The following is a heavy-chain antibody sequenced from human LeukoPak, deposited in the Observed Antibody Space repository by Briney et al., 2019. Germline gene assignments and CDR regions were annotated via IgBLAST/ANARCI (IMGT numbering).Heavy chain of an antibody. Sequence: ASVKVSCKASGYTFTSYYMHWVRQATGQGLEWMGWMNPNSGNTGYAQKFQGRVTMTRNTSISTAYMELSSLRSEDTAVYYCARLAAAGFLYPYYYYGMDVWGQGTTVTVSS. J-gene: IGHJ6*02. CDR3: ARLAAAGFLYPYYYYGMDV. V-gene: IGHV1-8*02. CDR1: GYTFTSYY. D-gene: IGHD6-13*01. CDR2: MNPNSGNT.